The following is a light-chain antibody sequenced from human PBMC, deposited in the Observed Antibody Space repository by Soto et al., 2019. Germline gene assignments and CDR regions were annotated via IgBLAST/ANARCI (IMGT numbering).Light chain of an antibody. CDR3: SSYTPNKTRV. CDR2: EVS. Sequence: QSALSQPASVSGSPGQTITISCTGTTSDVGDNNYVSWYQQHPGTAPKLIIYEVSYRPSGVSDRFSGSQSDNTASLTISGLQVDDEADYYCSSYTPNKTRVFGGGTKLTVL. J-gene: IGLJ3*02. V-gene: IGLV2-14*01. CDR1: TSDVGDNNY.